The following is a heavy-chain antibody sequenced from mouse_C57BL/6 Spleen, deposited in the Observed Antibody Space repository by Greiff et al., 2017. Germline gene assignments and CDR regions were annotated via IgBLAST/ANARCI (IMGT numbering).Heavy chain of an antibody. CDR2: ISSGSSTI. J-gene: IGHJ4*01. D-gene: IGHD2-4*01. CDR1: GFTFSDYG. CDR3: ARGGYYDPYYAMDY. V-gene: IGHV5-17*01. Sequence: EVNVVESGGGLVKPGGSLKLSCAASGFTFSDYGMHWVRQAPEKGLEWVAYISSGSSTIYYADTVKGRFTISRDNAKNTLFLQMTSLRSEDTAMYYCARGGYYDPYYAMDYWGQGTSVTVSS.